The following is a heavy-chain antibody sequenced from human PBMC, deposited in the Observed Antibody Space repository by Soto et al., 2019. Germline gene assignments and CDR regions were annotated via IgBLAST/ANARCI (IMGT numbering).Heavy chain of an antibody. CDR3: ARVHIVVVPAANRFNYYGMDV. D-gene: IGHD2-2*01. CDR2: IYPGDSDT. J-gene: IGHJ6*02. Sequence: PGASLKISCKGSGYSFTNYWIGWVRQMPGKGLEWLGIIYPGDSDTRFSPSFQGQVTISADKSISTAYLQWSNLKASDTAMYYCARVHIVVVPAANRFNYYGMDVWGQGTTVTVSS. CDR1: GYSFTNYW. V-gene: IGHV5-51*01.